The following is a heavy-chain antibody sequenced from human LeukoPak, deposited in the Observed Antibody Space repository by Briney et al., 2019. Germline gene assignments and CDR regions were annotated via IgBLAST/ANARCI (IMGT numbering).Heavy chain of an antibody. CDR1: GFTFSSYW. Sequence: GGSLRLSCAASGFTFSSYWMHWVRQAPGKGLVWVSRINTDGSSTSYADSVKGRFTISRDNAKNTLYLQMNSLRAEDTAVYYCARDSNYDILTGSESFDIWGQGTMVTVSS. CDR3: ARDSNYDILTGSESFDI. V-gene: IGHV3-74*01. D-gene: IGHD3-9*01. CDR2: INTDGSST. J-gene: IGHJ3*02.